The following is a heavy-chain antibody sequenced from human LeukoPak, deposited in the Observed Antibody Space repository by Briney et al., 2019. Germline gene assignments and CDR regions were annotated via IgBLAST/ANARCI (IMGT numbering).Heavy chain of an antibody. CDR3: ARGRRSYYDSSGYYAYCFDY. J-gene: IGHJ4*02. CDR1: GGSISSYY. CDR2: IYYRGST. Sequence: SETLSLTCTVSGGSISSYYWSWIRQPPGKGLEWIGYIYYRGSTNYNPSLKSRVAISVDTSKNQFSLKLSSVTAADTAVYYCARGRRSYYDSSGYYAYCFDYWGQGTLVTVSS. D-gene: IGHD3-22*01. V-gene: IGHV4-59*12.